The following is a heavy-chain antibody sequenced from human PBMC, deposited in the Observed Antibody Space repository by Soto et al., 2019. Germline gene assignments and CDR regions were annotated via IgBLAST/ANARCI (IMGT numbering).Heavy chain of an antibody. CDR3: ASCVSTAGYPPSGIQYFDR. V-gene: IGHV4-38-2*01. D-gene: IGHD2-2*01. Sequence: PSETLSLTCAASSFSISSGYYCGWVLHPPRKGLEWSGSIYHSGSTTYSPSFNSSVTITLDTTKNQLFLTMRSLTAADQAAYYYASCVSTAGYPPSGIQYFDRWGQGPLGTVCS. CDR2: IYHSGST. CDR1: SFSISSGYY. J-gene: IGHJ4*02.